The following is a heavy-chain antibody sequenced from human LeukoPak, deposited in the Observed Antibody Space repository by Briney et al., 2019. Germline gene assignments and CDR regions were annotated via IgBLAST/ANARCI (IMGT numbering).Heavy chain of an antibody. D-gene: IGHD3-22*01. CDR2: IKNRGGAGTT. Sequence: AGTLSLSCAASGFTFSDAWMAWIRQVPGKGLEWLGRIKNRGGAGTTDYAAPVRGRFFISSDDSKATLHVQLNSLKTEDIGIYYWTRVLSPSHSGGYPTWFDP. V-gene: IGHV3-15*01. CDR1: GFTFSDAW. CDR3: TRVLSPSHSGGYPTWFDP. J-gene: IGHJ5*02.